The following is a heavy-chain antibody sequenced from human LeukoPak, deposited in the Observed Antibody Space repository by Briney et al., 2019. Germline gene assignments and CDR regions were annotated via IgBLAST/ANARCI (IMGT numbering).Heavy chain of an antibody. CDR1: GFTFSSYG. V-gene: IGHV3-30*02. CDR3: AKQGGDYGDYFDAFDI. Sequence: GGSLRLSCAASGFTFSSYGMHWVRQAPGKGLEWVAFIRYDGSNKYYADSVKGRFTISRDNSKNTLYLQMNSLRAEDTAVYYCAKQGGDYGDYFDAFDIWGQGTMVTVSS. CDR2: IRYDGSNK. D-gene: IGHD4-17*01. J-gene: IGHJ3*02.